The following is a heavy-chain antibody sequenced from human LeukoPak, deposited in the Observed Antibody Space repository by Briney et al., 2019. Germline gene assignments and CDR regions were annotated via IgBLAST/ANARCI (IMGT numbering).Heavy chain of an antibody. CDR1: AYTFTNFR. J-gene: IGHJ6*02. CDR2: IGPSNNYT. V-gene: IGHV1-18*01. CDR3: ARAGHQAYDFWSGYSRYYYGMDV. Sequence: ASVKVSCKTSAYTFTNFRIHWVRQAPGQGFEWMGWIGPSNNYTEYEQKLQGRLTLTTDTSTTTAHMELRSLTFDDTAIYYCARAGHQAYDFWSGYSRYYYGMDVWGQGTTVTVSS. D-gene: IGHD3-3*01.